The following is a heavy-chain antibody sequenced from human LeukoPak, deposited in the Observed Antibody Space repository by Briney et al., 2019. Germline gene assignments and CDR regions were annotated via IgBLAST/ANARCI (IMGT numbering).Heavy chain of an antibody. CDR1: GYTFTSDG. V-gene: IGHV1-18*01. J-gene: IGHJ4*02. D-gene: IGHD2-15*01. CDR3: ASSILLDY. Sequence: GASVTVSFKASGYTFTSDGISWVRQAPGQGLEWMGWISAYNGNTNYAQKLQGRVTMTTDTSTSTAYIELRSLRSDDPAVYYCASSILLDYWGPGTLVTVSS. CDR2: ISAYNGNT.